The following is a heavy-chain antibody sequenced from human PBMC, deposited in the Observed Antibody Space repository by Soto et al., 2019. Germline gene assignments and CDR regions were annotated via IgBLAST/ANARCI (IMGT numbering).Heavy chain of an antibody. D-gene: IGHD3-10*01. CDR2: ISGSGGST. V-gene: IGHV3-23*01. Sequence: EVQLLESGGGLVQPGGSLRLSCAASGFTFSIYAMSWVRQAPGKGLEWVSAISGSGGSTYYADSVKGLFTISRDNSKNTMYLQMNSMSAEDTAVYYCAKGKRILWFGKGIGAFDIWGQGTMVTVSS. CDR1: GFTFSIYA. J-gene: IGHJ3*02. CDR3: AKGKRILWFGKGIGAFDI.